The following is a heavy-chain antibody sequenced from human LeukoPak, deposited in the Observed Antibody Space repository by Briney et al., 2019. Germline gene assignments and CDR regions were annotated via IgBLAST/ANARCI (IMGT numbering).Heavy chain of an antibody. Sequence: GGSLRLSCAASGFAFSSYAMSWIRQAPGKGLEWVSYISSSGSTIYYADSVKGRFTISRDNAKNSLYLQMNSLRAEDTAVYYCARDLVVGATDYYYYGMDVWGQGTTVTVSS. CDR1: GFAFSSYA. CDR3: ARDLVVGATDYYYYGMDV. V-gene: IGHV3-11*01. J-gene: IGHJ6*02. D-gene: IGHD1-26*01. CDR2: ISSSGSTI.